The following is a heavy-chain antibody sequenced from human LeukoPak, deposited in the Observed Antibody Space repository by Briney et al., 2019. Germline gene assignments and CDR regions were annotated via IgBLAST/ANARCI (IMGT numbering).Heavy chain of an antibody. D-gene: IGHD2-2*01. CDR3: ARDPREPAATYYYYYYMDV. J-gene: IGHJ6*03. CDR1: GFTFSSYS. Sequence: GGSLRLSCAASGFTFSSYSMNWVRQAPGKGLEWVSSISSSSSYIYYADSVKGRFTISRDNAKNSLYLQMNSLRAEDTAVYYCARDPREPAATYYYYYYMDVWGKGTTVTVSS. V-gene: IGHV3-21*01. CDR2: ISSSSSYI.